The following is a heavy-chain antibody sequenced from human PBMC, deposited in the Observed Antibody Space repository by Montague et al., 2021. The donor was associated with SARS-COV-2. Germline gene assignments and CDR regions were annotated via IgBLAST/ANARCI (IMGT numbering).Heavy chain of an antibody. D-gene: IGHD4-11*01. CDR3: AGKVLTVPADY. CDR2: FTYGTIA. J-gene: IGHJ4*02. Sequence: SETLSLTCAVSGVSITSTNWWCLVRQPPGKGLVWIGEFTYGTIATYNPPLMSRATISMDRSSNLFSLMLSSVTAAATARYYCAGKVLTVPADYWGQGTLVTVS. CDR1: GVSITSTNW. V-gene: IGHV4-4*02.